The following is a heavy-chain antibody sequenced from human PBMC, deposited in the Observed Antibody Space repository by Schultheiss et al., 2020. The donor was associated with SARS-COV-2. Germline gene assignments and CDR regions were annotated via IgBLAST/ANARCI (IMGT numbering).Heavy chain of an antibody. V-gene: IGHV4-39*07. Sequence: SETLSLTCTVSGGSISSSSYYWGWIRQPPGKGLEWIGSIYYSGSTYYNPSLKSRVTISVDTSKNQFSLKLSSVTAADTAVYYCARGTVGELQYYHYYYMDVWGKGTTVTVSS. D-gene: IGHD3-10*01. J-gene: IGHJ6*03. CDR3: ARGTVGELQYYHYYYMDV. CDR2: IYYSGST. CDR1: GGSISSSSYY.